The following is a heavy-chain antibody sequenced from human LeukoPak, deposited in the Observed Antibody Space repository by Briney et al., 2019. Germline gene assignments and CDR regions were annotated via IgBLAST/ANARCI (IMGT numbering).Heavy chain of an antibody. V-gene: IGHV3-21*01. Sequence: GGSLRLSCAASGFTFSSYSMNWVRQAPGKGLEWVSSISSSSYIYYADSVKGRFTISRDNAKNSLYLQMNSLRAEDTAVYYCARDLSDGDGNWFDPWGQGTLVTVSS. D-gene: IGHD2-15*01. CDR1: GFTFSSYS. CDR2: ISSSSYI. J-gene: IGHJ5*02. CDR3: ARDLSDGDGNWFDP.